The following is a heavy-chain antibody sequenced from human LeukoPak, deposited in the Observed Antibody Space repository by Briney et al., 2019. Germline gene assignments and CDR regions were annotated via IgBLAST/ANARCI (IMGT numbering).Heavy chain of an antibody. CDR1: GGTFSSYA. D-gene: IGHD2-2*01. Sequence: SVKVSCKASGGTFSSYAISWVRQAPGHGLEWMGGIIPIFGTANYAQKFQGRVTITADESTSTAYMELSSLRSEDTAVYYCARGSSGIIVVVPATYFDYWGQGTLVTVSS. CDR3: ARGSSGIIVVVPATYFDY. V-gene: IGHV1-69*01. J-gene: IGHJ4*02. CDR2: IIPIFGTA.